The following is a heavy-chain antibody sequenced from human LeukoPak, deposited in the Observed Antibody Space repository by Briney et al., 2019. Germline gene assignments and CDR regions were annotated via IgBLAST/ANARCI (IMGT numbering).Heavy chain of an antibody. V-gene: IGHV4-59*01. D-gene: IGHD4-23*01. CDR1: AGSISSYY. CDR2: IYYSGST. CDR3: ASLGGGNSVGDAFDI. J-gene: IGHJ3*02. Sequence: SETLSLTCTVSAGSISSYYWSWIRQPPGKGLEWIGYIYYSGSTNYNPSLKSRVTISVDTSKNQFSLKLSSVTAADTAVYYCASLGGGNSVGDAFDIWGQGTMVTVSS.